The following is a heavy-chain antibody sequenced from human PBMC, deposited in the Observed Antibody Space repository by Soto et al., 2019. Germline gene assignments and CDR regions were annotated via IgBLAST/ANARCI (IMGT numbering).Heavy chain of an antibody. V-gene: IGHV1-69*06. CDR3: ARGSRYGGNSNYFDY. D-gene: IGHD4-17*01. CDR1: GGTFSSYA. CDR2: IIPIFGTA. Sequence: GASVKVSCKXSGGTFSSYAISWVRQAPGQGLEWMGGIIPIFGTANYAQKFQGRVTITADKSTSTAYMELSSLRSEDTAVYYCARGSRYGGNSNYFDYWGQGTLVTV. J-gene: IGHJ4*02.